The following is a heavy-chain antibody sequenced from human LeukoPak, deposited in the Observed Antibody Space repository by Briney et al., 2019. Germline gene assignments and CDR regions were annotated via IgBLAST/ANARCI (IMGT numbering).Heavy chain of an antibody. D-gene: IGHD3-22*01. CDR1: GYTFTGYY. V-gene: IGHV1-2*06. J-gene: IGHJ4*02. CDR3: ARDLMYYDSSGYYNY. Sequence: ASVKVSCKASGYTFTGYYMPWVRQAPGQGLEWMGRINPNSGGTNYAQKFQGRVTMTRDTSISTAYMELSRLRSDDTAVYYCARDLMYYDSSGYYNYWGQGTLVTVSS. CDR2: INPNSGGT.